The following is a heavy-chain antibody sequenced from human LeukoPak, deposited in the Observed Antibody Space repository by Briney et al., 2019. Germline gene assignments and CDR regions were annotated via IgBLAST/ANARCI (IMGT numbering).Heavy chain of an antibody. V-gene: IGHV3-74*01. J-gene: IGHJ3*02. CDR1: GFTFSSYW. CDR2: INNDGSIT. D-gene: IGHD6-13*01. Sequence: GGSLRLSCAASGFTFSSYWMHWVRQAPGKGLVWVSRINNDGSITGYADSVEGRFTISRDNSKNSLYLQMNSLRTEDTALYYCAKDGPGYSSSWYHRGGAFDIWGQGTMVTVSS. CDR3: AKDGPGYSSSWYHRGGAFDI.